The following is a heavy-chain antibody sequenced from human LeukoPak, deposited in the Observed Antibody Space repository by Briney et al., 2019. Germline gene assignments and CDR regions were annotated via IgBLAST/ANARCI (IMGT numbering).Heavy chain of an antibody. CDR2: IYYSGST. J-gene: IGHJ4*02. V-gene: IGHV4-39*07. Sequence: SSETLSLTCTVSGGSISSSSYYWGWIRQPPGKGLEWIGSIYYSGSTYYNPSLKSRVTISVDTSNNHFSLKLSYMTAADTAVYYCATRARNWGSYYFDYWGQGTLVTVSS. D-gene: IGHD7-27*01. CDR1: GGSISSSSYY. CDR3: ATRARNWGSYYFDY.